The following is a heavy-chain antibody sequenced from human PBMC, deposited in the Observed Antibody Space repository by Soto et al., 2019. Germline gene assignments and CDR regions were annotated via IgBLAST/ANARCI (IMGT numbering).Heavy chain of an antibody. D-gene: IGHD2-21*02. CDR2: INPNSGGT. CDR3: AREFAYCGGDCYPSDAFDI. V-gene: IGHV1-2*04. J-gene: IGHJ3*02. Sequence: ASVKVSCKASGYTFTGYYMHWVRQAPGQGREGMGWINPNSGGTNYAQKFQGWVTMTRDTSTSTAYMELSRLRSDDTAVYSCAREFAYCGGDCYPSDAFDIWGQGTMVTVSS. CDR1: GYTFTGYY.